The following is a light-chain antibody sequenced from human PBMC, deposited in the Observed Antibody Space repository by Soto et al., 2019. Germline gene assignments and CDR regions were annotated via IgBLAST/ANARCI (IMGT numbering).Light chain of an antibody. CDR3: QQYHSFWT. J-gene: IGKJ1*01. CDR2: KAS. CDR1: QSISSW. Sequence: DIQMTQSPSTLSASVGDRVTITCRASQSISSWLAWYQQKPGKAPKLLIYKASSLESGVPSRISGSGSGTEFTLTISSLQPDDFATYYCQQYHSFWTFGQGTKVDNK. V-gene: IGKV1-5*03.